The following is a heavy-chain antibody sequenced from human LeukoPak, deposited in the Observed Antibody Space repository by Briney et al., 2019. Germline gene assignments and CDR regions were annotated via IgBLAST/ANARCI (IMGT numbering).Heavy chain of an antibody. Sequence: ASVKVSCKASGYTFTGYYMHWVRQAPGQGLEWMGWINPNSGGTNYAQKFQGRVTMTRDTSISTAYMELSRLRSDDTAVHYCARDSSKGYGDLNWFDPWGQGTLVTVSS. CDR2: INPNSGGT. CDR1: GYTFTGYY. V-gene: IGHV1-2*02. J-gene: IGHJ5*02. D-gene: IGHD4-17*01. CDR3: ARDSSKGYGDLNWFDP.